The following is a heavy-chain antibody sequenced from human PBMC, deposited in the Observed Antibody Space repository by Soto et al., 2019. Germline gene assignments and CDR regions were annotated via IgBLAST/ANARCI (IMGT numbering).Heavy chain of an antibody. Sequence: PSETLSLTCTVSGGSISSSSYYWGWIRQPPGKGLEWIGSIYYSGSTYYNPSLKSRVTISVDTSKNQFSLKLSSVTAADTAVYYCARRRQYYDILTGLGWDWFEPWGQATLVTV. D-gene: IGHD3-9*01. CDR2: IYYSGST. J-gene: IGHJ5*02. V-gene: IGHV4-39*01. CDR3: ARRRQYYDILTGLGWDWFEP. CDR1: GGSISSSSYY.